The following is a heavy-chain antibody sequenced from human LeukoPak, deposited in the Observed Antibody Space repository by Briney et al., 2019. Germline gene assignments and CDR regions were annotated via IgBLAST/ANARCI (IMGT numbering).Heavy chain of an antibody. CDR1: GFTFSSYA. V-gene: IGHV3-23*01. J-gene: IGHJ4*02. CDR3: AKVAWFGENVGYFDY. D-gene: IGHD3-10*01. Sequence: GGSLRLSCAASGFTFSSYAMNWVRQAPGKGLEWVSGISGSGTNTYYADSVKGRFTISRDNSKNTLYMQMNSLRAEDTAVYYCAKVAWFGENVGYFDYWGQGTLVTVSS. CDR2: ISGSGTNT.